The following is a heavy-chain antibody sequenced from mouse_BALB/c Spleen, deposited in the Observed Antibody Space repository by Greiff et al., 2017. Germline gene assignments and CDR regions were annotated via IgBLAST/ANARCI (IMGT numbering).Heavy chain of an antibody. CDR1: GFTFSSYY. V-gene: IGHV5-6-2*01. Sequence: EVQGVESGGGLVKLGGSLKLSCAASGFTFSSYYMSWVRQTPEKRLELVASINSNGGSTYYPDTVKGRFTISRDNAKNTLYLQMSSLKSEDTALYYCARRYGNSYAMDYWGQGTSVTVSS. CDR3: ARRYGNSYAMDY. CDR2: INSNGGST. D-gene: IGHD2-10*02. J-gene: IGHJ4*01.